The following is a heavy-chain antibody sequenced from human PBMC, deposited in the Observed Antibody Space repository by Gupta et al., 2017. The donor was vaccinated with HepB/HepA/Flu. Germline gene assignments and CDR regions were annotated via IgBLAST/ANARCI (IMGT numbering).Heavy chain of an antibody. D-gene: IGHD3-16*01. CDR1: GFTFSSYA. CDR2: ISYDGSNK. CDR3: ARGGTFDY. J-gene: IGHJ4*02. V-gene: IGHV3-30-3*01. Sequence: QVQLVESGGGVVQPGRSLRLSCAASGFTFSSYAMHWVRQAPGKGLEWVAVISYDGSNKYYADSVKGRFTISRENSKNTMYLQMNSLRAEDTAVYYCARGGTFDYWGQGTLVTVSS.